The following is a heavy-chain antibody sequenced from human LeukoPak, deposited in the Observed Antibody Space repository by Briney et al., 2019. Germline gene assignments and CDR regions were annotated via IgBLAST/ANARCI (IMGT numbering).Heavy chain of an antibody. V-gene: IGHV3-30-3*01. Sequence: GGSLRLSCAASGFTFSSYAMHWVRQAPGKGLEWVAVISYDGSNKYYADSVKGRFTISRDNSKNTLYLQMNNLRAEDTAVYYCARSKWVYAHFDYWGQGTLVTVSS. CDR1: GFTFSSYA. J-gene: IGHJ4*02. CDR3: ARSKWVYAHFDY. CDR2: ISYDGSNK. D-gene: IGHD2-8*01.